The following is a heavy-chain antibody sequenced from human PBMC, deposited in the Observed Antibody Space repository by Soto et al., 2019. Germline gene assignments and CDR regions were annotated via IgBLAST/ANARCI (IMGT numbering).Heavy chain of an antibody. Sequence: GASVKVSCKASRYTFTSYAMHWVRQAPGQRLEWMGWINAGNGNTKYSQKCQGRVTITRDTSASTAYMELSSLRSEDTAVYYCAREGSLTGTTDPLDYWGQGTLVTVSS. CDR2: INAGNGNT. CDR1: RYTFTSYA. V-gene: IGHV1-3*01. D-gene: IGHD1-7*01. CDR3: AREGSLTGTTDPLDY. J-gene: IGHJ4*02.